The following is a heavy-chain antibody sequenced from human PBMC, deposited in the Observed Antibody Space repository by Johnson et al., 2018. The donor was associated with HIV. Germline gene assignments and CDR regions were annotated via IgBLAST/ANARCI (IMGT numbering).Heavy chain of an antibody. J-gene: IGHJ3*02. D-gene: IGHD6-6*01. CDR1: GFTFSSYA. CDR2: ISYDGSNK. V-gene: IGHV3-30-3*01. CDR3: AKDMAARTFDAFDI. Sequence: QVQLVESGGGLVQPGGSLRLSCAASGFTFSSYAMHWVRQAPGKGLEWVAVISYDGSNKYYADSVKGRFTISRDNSKNTLYLQMNSLRAEDTALYYCAKDMAARTFDAFDIWGQGTMVTVSS.